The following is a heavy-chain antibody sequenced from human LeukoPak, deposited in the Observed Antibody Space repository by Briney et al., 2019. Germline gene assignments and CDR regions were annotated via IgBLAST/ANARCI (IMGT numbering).Heavy chain of an antibody. V-gene: IGHV4-59*01. J-gene: IGHJ6*03. CDR1: GGSISNKY. CDR3: ARAASSSWYYYYMDV. D-gene: IGHD6-13*01. Sequence: SETLSLTCTVSGGSISNKYWSWIRQPPGKGLEWIGYIYYSGSTNYNPSLKSRVTILVDTSKNQFSLKLSSVTAADTAVYYCARAASSSWYYYYMDVWGKGTTVTISS. CDR2: IYYSGST.